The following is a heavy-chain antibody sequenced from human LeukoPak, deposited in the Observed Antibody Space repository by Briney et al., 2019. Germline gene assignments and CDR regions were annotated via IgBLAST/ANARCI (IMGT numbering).Heavy chain of an antibody. CDR3: ARYGNSAVY. CDR2: IHYTGTT. D-gene: IGHD4-23*01. CDR1: GGSISISRHY. Sequence: PSETLPLTCTVSGGSISISRHYWAWIRQPPGKGLDWIGTIHYTGTTYYNPSLRSRVSISVDRSKNQFSLRVSPVTAADTAVYYCARYGNSAVYWGQGTLVTVSS. J-gene: IGHJ4*02. V-gene: IGHV4-39*07.